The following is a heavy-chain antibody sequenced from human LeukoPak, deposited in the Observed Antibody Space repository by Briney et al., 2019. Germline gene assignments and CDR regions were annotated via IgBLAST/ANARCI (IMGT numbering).Heavy chain of an antibody. J-gene: IGHJ4*02. CDR2: INHSGST. V-gene: IGHV4-34*01. CDR1: GGSFSGYY. Sequence: SETLSLTCAVYGGSFSGYYWSWIRQPPGKGLEWIGEINHSGSTNYNPSLKSRVTISVDTSKNQFSLKLSSVTAADTAVYYCARGGHSSGYNRGYYFDYWGQGTLVTVSS. D-gene: IGHD6-19*01. CDR3: ARGGHSSGYNRGYYFDY.